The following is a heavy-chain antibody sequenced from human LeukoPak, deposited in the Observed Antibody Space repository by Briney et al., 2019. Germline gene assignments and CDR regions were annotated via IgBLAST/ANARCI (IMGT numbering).Heavy chain of an antibody. CDR2: ISYSGDTT. D-gene: IGHD3-3*01. J-gene: IGHJ4*02. V-gene: IGHV3-23*01. Sequence: GASLLLSCAASGFTFNSYAMSWVRQAPGKGLEWVSAISYSGDTTHYADTVTGRFTIFRDNSKNTLFVQMNSLRAEDTAIYYCAKRSGGTFGFFDSWGRGTLVTVSS. CDR3: AKRSGGTFGFFDS. CDR1: GFTFNSYA.